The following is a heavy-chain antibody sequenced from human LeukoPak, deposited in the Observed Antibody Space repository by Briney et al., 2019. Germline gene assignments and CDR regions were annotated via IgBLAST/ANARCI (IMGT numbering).Heavy chain of an antibody. J-gene: IGHJ6*02. D-gene: IGHD2-21*02. CDR3: ARGYCGGDCYSSSPYYYYGMDV. CDR2: IYYSGST. CDR1: GGSISSGDYY. V-gene: IGHV4-30-4*01. Sequence: SETLSLTCTVSGGSISSGDYYWGWIRQPPGKGLEWIVYIYYSGSTYYNPSLKSRVTISVDTSKNQFSLKLSSVTAADTAVYYCARGYCGGDCYSSSPYYYYGMDVWGQGTTVTVSS.